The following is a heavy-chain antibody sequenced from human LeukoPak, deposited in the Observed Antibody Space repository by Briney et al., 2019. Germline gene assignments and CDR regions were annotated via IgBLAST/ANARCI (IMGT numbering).Heavy chain of an antibody. Sequence: GGSLRLSCAASGFTFDDYAMHWVRQAPGKGLEWVSGISWNSGSIGYADSVKGRFTISRDNAKNSLYLQMNSLRAEDTALYYCAKALPADYGDLGSFDYWGQGTLVTVSS. CDR2: ISWNSGSI. J-gene: IGHJ4*02. D-gene: IGHD4-17*01. CDR3: AKALPADYGDLGSFDY. V-gene: IGHV3-9*01. CDR1: GFTFDDYA.